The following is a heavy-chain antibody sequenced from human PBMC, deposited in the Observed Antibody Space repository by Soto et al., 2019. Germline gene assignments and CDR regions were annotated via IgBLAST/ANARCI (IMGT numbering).Heavy chain of an antibody. CDR1: GFSLRSYS. J-gene: IGHJ4*02. CDR2: ISSSSNNI. CDR3: ARDLTTATGAFDY. Sequence: VQLVESGGGLVKPGGSLRLSCAASGFSLRSYSMNWVRQAPGKGLEWVSSISSSSNNIYYADSVKGRFTISRDNAKNSRFPQVNSLRDEDTAVDFCARDLTTATGAFDYWGQGTLVTVSS. V-gene: IGHV3-21*01. D-gene: IGHD6-13*01.